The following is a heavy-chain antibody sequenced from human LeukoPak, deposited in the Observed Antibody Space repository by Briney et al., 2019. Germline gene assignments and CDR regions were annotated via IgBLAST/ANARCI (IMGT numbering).Heavy chain of an antibody. CDR1: GFTFSSYW. CDR2: INSDGSST. Sequence: GGSLRLSCAASGFTFSSYWMHWVRQAPGKGLVWVSRINSDGSSTSYADSVKGRFTISRDNAKNTLYLQMNSLRAEDTAVYYCARDFHYYDYVWGSYRHHDAFDIWGQGTMVTVSS. J-gene: IGHJ3*02. V-gene: IGHV3-74*01. CDR3: ARDFHYYDYVWGSYRHHDAFDI. D-gene: IGHD3-16*02.